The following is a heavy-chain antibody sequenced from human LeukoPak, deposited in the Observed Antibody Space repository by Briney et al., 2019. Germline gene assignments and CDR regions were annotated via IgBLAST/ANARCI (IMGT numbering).Heavy chain of an antibody. D-gene: IGHD5-24*01. V-gene: IGHV3-48*01. CDR3: ARDYKYAFDN. CDR1: GFRLSAYS. CDR2: IGISSGNT. Sequence: PGGSLRLSCAVSGFRLSAYSMNWVRQAPGEGLEWISYIGISSGNTNYADSVKGRFTISGDKAKNSLYLQMNSLRVEDTAVYYCARDYKYAFDNWGQGTLVTVSS. J-gene: IGHJ4*02.